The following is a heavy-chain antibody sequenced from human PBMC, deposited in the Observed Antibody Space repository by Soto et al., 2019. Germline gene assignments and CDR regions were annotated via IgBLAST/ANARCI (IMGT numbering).Heavy chain of an antibody. CDR3: ATGPHYYDSSGYYWYFDL. J-gene: IGHJ2*01. D-gene: IGHD3-22*01. Sequence: GASVKVSCKTSGYTFTSFGISWVRQAPGQGLEWMGWITTDKGKTIYAQKFQGRVTMTEDTSTDTAYMELSSLRSEDTAVYYCATGPHYYDSSGYYWYFDLWGRGTLVTVSS. CDR2: ITTDKGKT. V-gene: IGHV1-18*01. CDR1: GYTFTSFG.